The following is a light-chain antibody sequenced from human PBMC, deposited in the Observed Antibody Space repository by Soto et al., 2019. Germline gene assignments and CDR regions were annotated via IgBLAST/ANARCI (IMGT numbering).Light chain of an antibody. CDR2: LEGSGTF. CDR3: ETCDRNTQV. Sequence: QPVLTQSSSASASLGSSVKLTCTLHSGCSSYIVAWHQQQPGKAPRYLMRLEGSGTFNKGSGVPDRFSGSSSGADRYLTISNLQSEDEAEYYCETCDRNTQVFGTGTKLTVL. V-gene: IGLV4-60*03. CDR1: SGCSSYI. J-gene: IGLJ1*01.